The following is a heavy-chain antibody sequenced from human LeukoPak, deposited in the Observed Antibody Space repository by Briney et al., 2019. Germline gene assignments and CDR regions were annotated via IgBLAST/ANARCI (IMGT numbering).Heavy chain of an antibody. D-gene: IGHD2-21*02. V-gene: IGHV3-23*01. Sequence: PGRSLRVSCAASGFTFSAYAMHWVRQAPGRGLEWVAGISASGESTYYADSVKGRFTISRDNSKNTVYLQMNSLRAEDTAVYYCAKGGAYCRGDCYAFDYWDQGTLVTVSS. CDR3: AKGGAYCRGDCYAFDY. CDR1: GFTFSAYA. J-gene: IGHJ4*02. CDR2: ISASGEST.